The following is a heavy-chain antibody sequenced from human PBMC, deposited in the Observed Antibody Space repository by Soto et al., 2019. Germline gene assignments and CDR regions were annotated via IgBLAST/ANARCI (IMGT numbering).Heavy chain of an antibody. Sequence: SQTLSLTCAISGDSVSNNSAAWNWIRQSPSRGLEWLGRTYYRSKWYNDYAVSVKSRITINPDTSKNQFSLQLNSVTPEDTAVYYFARDLLIVVVPAARDAFDIWGQGTMVTVSS. CDR2: TYYRSKWYN. J-gene: IGHJ3*02. V-gene: IGHV6-1*01. CDR1: GDSVSNNSAA. D-gene: IGHD2-2*01. CDR3: ARDLLIVVVPAARDAFDI.